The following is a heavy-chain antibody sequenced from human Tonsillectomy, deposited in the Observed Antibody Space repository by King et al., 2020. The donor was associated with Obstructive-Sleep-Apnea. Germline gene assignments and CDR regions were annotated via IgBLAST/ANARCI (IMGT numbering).Heavy chain of an antibody. CDR1: GFTFSSYA. CDR2: ITGSGDST. CDR3: AKDPLDYFDSSGYY. J-gene: IGHJ4*02. D-gene: IGHD3-22*01. V-gene: IGHV3-23*04. Sequence: VQLVESGGGLVQPGGSRRLSCAASGFTFSSYAMTWVRQAPGKGLEWVSGITGSGDSTSYADSVGGRFTISRDNSRNRLYLQMKSLRGEDTAVYYCAKDPLDYFDSSGYYWGQGTLVTVSS.